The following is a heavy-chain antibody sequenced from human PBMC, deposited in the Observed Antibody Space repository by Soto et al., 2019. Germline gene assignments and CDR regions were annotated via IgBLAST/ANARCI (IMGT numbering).Heavy chain of an antibody. J-gene: IGHJ6*02. V-gene: IGHV3-30*09. CDR1: GFTYTDFA. CDR2: ISYDGSDK. Sequence: VQLVESGGGEVQPGRSLRLSCAASGFTYTDFALHWVRQAPGKGLEWVAIISYDGSDKYYADSVKGRFAISRDNPKNTLYLEMNSLRHEDTAVYFCARRAWDSYYAIDVWGQGTTVTVFS. D-gene: IGHD3-22*01. CDR3: ARRAWDSYYAIDV.